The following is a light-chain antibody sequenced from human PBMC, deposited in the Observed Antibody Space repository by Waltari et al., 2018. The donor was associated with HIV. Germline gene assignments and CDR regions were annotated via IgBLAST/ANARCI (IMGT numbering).Light chain of an antibody. CDR3: FQHNDYPFT. J-gene: IGKJ2*01. CDR1: QGIRND. Sequence: DIQMTQSPSSLSASVGERVTITCRESQGIRNDLSWYQQKPGTAPKRLIYAASTLQSGVPSRFSGSGSGTDFTLTISSLQPEDFATYYCFQHNDYPFTFGQGTKLDI. V-gene: IGKV1-17*01. CDR2: AAS.